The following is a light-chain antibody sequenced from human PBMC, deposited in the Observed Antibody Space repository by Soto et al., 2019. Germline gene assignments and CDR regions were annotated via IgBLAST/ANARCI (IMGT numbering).Light chain of an antibody. J-gene: IGKJ5*01. Sequence: DIQMTQSPSSLSASVGDRVTITCRASQSISSYLNWYQQKPGKAPKLLIYAASSLQSGVPSRFSGSGSGTEFTLTISSLQPDDFATYFCQQVYSTPYTFGQGTRLEIK. CDR1: QSISSY. CDR3: QQVYSTPYT. CDR2: AAS. V-gene: IGKV1-39*01.